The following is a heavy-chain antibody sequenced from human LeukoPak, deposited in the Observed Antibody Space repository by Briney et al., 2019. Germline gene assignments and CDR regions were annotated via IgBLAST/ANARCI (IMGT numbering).Heavy chain of an antibody. V-gene: IGHV1-69*13. CDR2: IIPIFGTA. CDR1: GGTFSSYA. D-gene: IGHD3-3*01. CDR3: ASGVVIIPTTQNYYYYYGMDV. Sequence: EASVKVSCKASGGTFSSYAISWVRQAPGQGLEWMGRIIPIFGTANYAQKFQGRVTITADESTSTAYMELSSLRSEDTAVYYCASGVVIIPTTQNYYYYYGMDVWGQGTTVTVSS. J-gene: IGHJ6*02.